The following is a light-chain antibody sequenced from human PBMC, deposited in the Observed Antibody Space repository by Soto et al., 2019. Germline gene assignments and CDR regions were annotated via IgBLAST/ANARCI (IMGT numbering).Light chain of an antibody. CDR3: SSFTRDATLI. Sequence: QSALNQPASVSGSPGQSITISCNGSNGDIGTYKYVSWYQQRPGKAPKLMIYEVINRPSGISNRFSGSKSGTTASLTISDLQPEDDADYYCSSFTRDATLIFGGGTKLTVL. J-gene: IGLJ2*01. CDR1: NGDIGTYKY. V-gene: IGLV2-14*01. CDR2: EVI.